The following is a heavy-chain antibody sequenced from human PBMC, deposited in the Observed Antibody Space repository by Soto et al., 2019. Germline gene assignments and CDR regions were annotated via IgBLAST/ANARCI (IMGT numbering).Heavy chain of an antibody. CDR2: ISGSGGST. Sequence: GGSLRLSCAASGFTFSSYAMSWVRQAPGKGLEWVSAISGSGGSTYYADSVKGRFTISRDNSKNTLYLQMNSLRAEDTAVYYCAKESCTNGVCYTAPQYYYYYYMDVWGKGTTVTVSS. CDR3: AKESCTNGVCYTAPQYYYYYYMDV. J-gene: IGHJ6*03. CDR1: GFTFSSYA. D-gene: IGHD2-8*01. V-gene: IGHV3-23*01.